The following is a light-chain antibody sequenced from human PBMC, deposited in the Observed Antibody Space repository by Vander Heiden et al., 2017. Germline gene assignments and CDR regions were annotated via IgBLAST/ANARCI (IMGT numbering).Light chain of an antibody. V-gene: IGLV1-47*01. CDR3: AAWDDSLSVV. J-gene: IGLJ2*01. CDR2: RDF. CDR1: RSNVGSNS. Sequence: HSVLTQLPSASGTPGQRVTVSCSASRSNVGSNSVYWYQHLPGTAPKLLIYRDFQRPSGVPDRFSASKSGTSASLAISGLRSEDEAHYYCAAWDDSLSVVFGGGTKLTVL.